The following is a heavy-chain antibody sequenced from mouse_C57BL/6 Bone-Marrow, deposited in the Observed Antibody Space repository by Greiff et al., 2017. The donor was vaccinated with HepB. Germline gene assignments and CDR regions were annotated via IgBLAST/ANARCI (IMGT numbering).Heavy chain of an antibody. CDR3: ARSGSPFAY. D-gene: IGHD1-1*01. J-gene: IGHJ3*01. Sequence: QVQLQQSGAELVMPGASVKLSCKASGYTFTSYWMHWVKQRPGQGLEWIGEIDPSDSYTNYNQKFKGKSTLTVDKSSSTAYMQLSSLTSEDSAVYYCARSGSPFAYWGQGTLVTVSA. CDR1: GYTFTSYW. CDR2: IDPSDSYT. V-gene: IGHV1-69*01.